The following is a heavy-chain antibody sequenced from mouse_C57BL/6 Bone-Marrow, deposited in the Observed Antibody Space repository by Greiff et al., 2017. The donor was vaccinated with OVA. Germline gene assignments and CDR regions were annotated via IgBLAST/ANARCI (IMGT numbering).Heavy chain of an antibody. D-gene: IGHD2-4*01. V-gene: IGHV1-81*01. Sequence: QVQLKESGAELARPGASVKLSCKASGYTFTSYGISWVKQRTGQGLEWIGEIYPRSGNTYYNEKFKGKATLTADKSSSTAYMELRSLTSEDSAVYFCARSSNYDLYFDVWGTGTTVTVSS. J-gene: IGHJ1*03. CDR3: ARSSNYDLYFDV. CDR1: GYTFTSYG. CDR2: IYPRSGNT.